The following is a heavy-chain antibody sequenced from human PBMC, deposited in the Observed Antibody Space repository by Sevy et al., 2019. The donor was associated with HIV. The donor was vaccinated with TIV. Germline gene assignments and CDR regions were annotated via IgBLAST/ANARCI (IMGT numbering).Heavy chain of an antibody. CDR1: GFTFSSYG. CDR3: AKGGLAARPRNWFDP. J-gene: IGHJ5*02. Sequence: GGSLRLSCAASGFTFSSYGMHWVRQAPGKGLEWVAVISYDGSNKYYADSVKGRFTISRDNSKNTLYLQMNSLRAEDTAGYYCAKGGLAARPRNWFDPWGQGTLVTVSS. D-gene: IGHD6-6*01. V-gene: IGHV3-30*18. CDR2: ISYDGSNK.